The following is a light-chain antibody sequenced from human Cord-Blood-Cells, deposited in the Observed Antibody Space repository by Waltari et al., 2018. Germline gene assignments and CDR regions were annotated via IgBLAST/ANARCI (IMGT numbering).Light chain of an antibody. V-gene: IGKV3-11*01. J-gene: IGKJ2*01. CDR3: QQRSNWYT. CDR1: QGVSSY. Sequence: EIVLTQSPATLSLSPGARATLPCRASQGVSSYLAWYQQKPGQAPRLLIYDASNRATGIPARFSGSGSGTDFTLTISSLEPEDFAVYYCQQRSNWYTFGQGTKLEIK. CDR2: DAS.